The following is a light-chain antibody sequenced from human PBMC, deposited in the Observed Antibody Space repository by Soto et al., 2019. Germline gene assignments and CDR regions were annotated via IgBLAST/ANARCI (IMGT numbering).Light chain of an antibody. CDR2: DAS. V-gene: IGKV1-5*01. J-gene: IGKJ1*01. Sequence: DIQMTQSPSTLSASVGXXXTXXCRASPRISSWLAWYQQKPGKAPKLLIYDASSLESGVPSRFSGSGSGTEFTLTISSLQPDDFATYYCQQYNSYLWTFGQGTKVDIK. CDR3: QQYNSYLWT. CDR1: PRISSW.